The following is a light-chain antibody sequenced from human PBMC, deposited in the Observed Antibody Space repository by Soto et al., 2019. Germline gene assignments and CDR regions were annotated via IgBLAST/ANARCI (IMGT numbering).Light chain of an antibody. V-gene: IGLV1-44*01. J-gene: IGLJ1*01. Sequence: QSVLTQPPSASGTPGQRVTISCFGSSSNIGRNTVNWYQQLPGTAPKLLIYSNSQWPSGVPVRFSGSKSGTSASLAISGLQSEDEADYYCAAWDDSLYVFGTGTKLTVL. CDR3: AAWDDSLYV. CDR1: SSNIGRNT. CDR2: SNS.